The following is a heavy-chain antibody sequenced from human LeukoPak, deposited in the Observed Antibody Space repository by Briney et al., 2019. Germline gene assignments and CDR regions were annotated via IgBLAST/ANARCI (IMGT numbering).Heavy chain of an antibody. CDR3: VKDDGWVQYAN. V-gene: IGHV3-23*01. D-gene: IGHD5-24*01. CDR1: GFTLSSYE. Sequence: GGSLRLSCTATGFTLSSYEMSWIRQAPGKGLEWVSSIDYSGGSTYYADSVKGRFTISRDNSKNTLYLQLNSLRGDDTAVYYCVKDDGWVQYANRGQGTLVTVSS. CDR2: IDYSGGST. J-gene: IGHJ4*02.